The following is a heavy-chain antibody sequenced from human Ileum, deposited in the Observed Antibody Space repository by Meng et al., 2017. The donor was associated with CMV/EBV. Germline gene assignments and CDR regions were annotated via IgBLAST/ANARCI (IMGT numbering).Heavy chain of an antibody. CDR2: VKSEIDGATT. CDR1: GFTFSNAW. V-gene: IGHV3-15*01. J-gene: IGHJ4*02. D-gene: IGHD2-21*01. Sequence: GGSLRLSCAASGFTFSNAWMNWVRQAPGKGLEWVGRVKSEIDGATTDYAAPVKGRFTISRDDSKNTVYMQLNSLKSGDTGVYYCTTGGVVGSWGQGTLVTVSS. CDR3: TTGGVVGS.